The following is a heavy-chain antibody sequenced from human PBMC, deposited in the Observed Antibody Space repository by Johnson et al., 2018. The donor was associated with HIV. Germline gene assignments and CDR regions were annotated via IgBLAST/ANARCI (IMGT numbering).Heavy chain of an antibody. V-gene: IGHV3-13*01. CDR2: IGSAGDT. Sequence: VQLVESGGGLVQPGGSLRLSCAASGFTFSSYDMHWVRQATGKGLEWVSAIGSAGDTYYPGSVKGRFTISRDNSKSTLSLQMNSLRAEDTALYYCARDGYYDSSGYYSSAFDIWGQGTMVTVSS. CDR1: GFTFSSYD. CDR3: ARDGYYDSSGYYSSAFDI. J-gene: IGHJ3*02. D-gene: IGHD3-22*01.